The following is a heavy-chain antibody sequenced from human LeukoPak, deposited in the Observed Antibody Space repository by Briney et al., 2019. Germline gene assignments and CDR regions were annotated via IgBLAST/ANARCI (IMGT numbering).Heavy chain of an antibody. V-gene: IGHV3-53*05. D-gene: IGHD3-22*01. J-gene: IGHJ3*02. Sequence: GGSLRLSCAASGFTVSSNYMSWVRQAPGKGLEWVSVIYSGGSTYYADSVRGQFTISRDNSKNTLYLQINRLRPEDTAVYYCAKDMYYSDQRVDAFDIWGQGTMVTVSS. CDR3: AKDMYYSDQRVDAFDI. CDR1: GFTVSSNY. CDR2: IYSGGST.